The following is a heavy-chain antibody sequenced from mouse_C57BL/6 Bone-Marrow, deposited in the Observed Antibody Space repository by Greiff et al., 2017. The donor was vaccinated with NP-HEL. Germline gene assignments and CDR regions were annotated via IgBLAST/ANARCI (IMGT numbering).Heavy chain of an antibody. J-gene: IGHJ4*01. CDR3: TTVYYGGSLYAMDY. CDR2: IDPENGDT. Sequence: VQLQQSGAELVRPGASVKLSCTASGFNIKDDYMHWVKQRPEQGLEWIGWIDPENGDTEYASKFQGKATITADTSSNTAYLQLSSLTSEDTAVYYCTTVYYGGSLYAMDYWGQGTSVTVSS. V-gene: IGHV14-4*01. D-gene: IGHD1-1*01. CDR1: GFNIKDDY.